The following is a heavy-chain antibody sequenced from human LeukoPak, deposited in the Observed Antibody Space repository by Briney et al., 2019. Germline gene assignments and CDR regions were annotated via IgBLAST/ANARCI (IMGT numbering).Heavy chain of an antibody. D-gene: IGHD6-19*01. CDR2: FSYDGINK. J-gene: IGHJ4*02. V-gene: IGHV3-30*18. Sequence: GRSLRLSCAASGFTFSSCGMHWVRQAPGKGLEWLAVFSYDGINKYYTDSVKGRFTISRDNSKNTLYLQMNSLRAEDTAVYYCVKEQDSGGYRTSDYWGQGTLVTVSS. CDR3: VKEQDSGGYRTSDY. CDR1: GFTFSSCG.